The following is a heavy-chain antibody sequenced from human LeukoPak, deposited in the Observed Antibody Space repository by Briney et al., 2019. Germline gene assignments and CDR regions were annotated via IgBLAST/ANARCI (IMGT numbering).Heavy chain of an antibody. Sequence: RPGGTLRLSCAASGFTFSSYGLSWVRHAPGKGLERVSAISGSGGSTYYADSVKGRFTISRDNSKNTPYLQMNSLRAGDTAVYYCAKGVGYCSGGSCQLFDYWGQGTLVTVSS. V-gene: IGHV3-23*01. CDR1: GFTFSSYG. D-gene: IGHD2-15*01. CDR2: ISGSGGST. CDR3: AKGVGYCSGGSCQLFDY. J-gene: IGHJ4*02.